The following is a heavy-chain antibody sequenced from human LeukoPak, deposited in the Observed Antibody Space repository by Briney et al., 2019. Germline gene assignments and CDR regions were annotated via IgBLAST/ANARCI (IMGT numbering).Heavy chain of an antibody. Sequence: GASVKVSCKASGYTLTSYGISWVRQAPGQGLEGVGWISAYNGNTNYAQKLQGRVTMTTDTSTSTAYMELRSLRSDDTAVYYCARVLTMVRGAFNWFDPWGQGTLVTVSS. J-gene: IGHJ5*02. CDR2: ISAYNGNT. V-gene: IGHV1-18*01. CDR3: ARVLTMVRGAFNWFDP. CDR1: GYTLTSYG. D-gene: IGHD3-10*01.